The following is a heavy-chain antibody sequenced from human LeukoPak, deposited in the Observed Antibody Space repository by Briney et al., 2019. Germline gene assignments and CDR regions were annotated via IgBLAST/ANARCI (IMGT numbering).Heavy chain of an antibody. D-gene: IGHD6-19*01. CDR1: GYTFTSYG. V-gene: IGHV1-18*01. J-gene: IGHJ5*02. CDR3: ARAAVAGDWFDP. Sequence: ASVKVSCKASGYTFTSYGISWVRQAPGQGLEWMGWISAYNGNTNYAQKFQGRVTITADKSTSTAYMELSSLRSEDTAVYYCARAAVAGDWFDPWGQGTLVTVSS. CDR2: ISAYNGNT.